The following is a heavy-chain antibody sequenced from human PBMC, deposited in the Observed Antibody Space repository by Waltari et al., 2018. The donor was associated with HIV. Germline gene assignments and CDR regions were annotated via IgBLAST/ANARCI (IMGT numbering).Heavy chain of an antibody. CDR1: GYTFANSG. J-gene: IGHJ4*02. Sequence: QVHLVQSGAELRKPGASVTVSCKASGYTFANSGINWVRQAPGQGLEWMGWISGYNGDTKYAQKVRGRVTMTTDTSTSTAYLEMGSLRFDDTAVYYCARDHYYGSSGYYSDYWGQGTLVTVSS. CDR2: ISGYNGDT. CDR3: ARDHYYGSSGYYSDY. V-gene: IGHV1-18*01. D-gene: IGHD3-22*01.